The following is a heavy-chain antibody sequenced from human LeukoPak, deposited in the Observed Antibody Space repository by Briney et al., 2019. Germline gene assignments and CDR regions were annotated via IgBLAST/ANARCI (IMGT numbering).Heavy chain of an antibody. Sequence: GGSLRLSCAASGFTFSSYDMHRVRQATGKGLEWVSAIGTAGDTYYPGSVKGRFTISRENAKNSLYLQMNSLRAGDTAVYYCAREGTGTTRDAFDIWGQGTMVTVSS. CDR3: AREGTGTTRDAFDI. J-gene: IGHJ3*02. V-gene: IGHV3-13*01. CDR1: GFTFSSYD. D-gene: IGHD1-1*01. CDR2: IGTAGDT.